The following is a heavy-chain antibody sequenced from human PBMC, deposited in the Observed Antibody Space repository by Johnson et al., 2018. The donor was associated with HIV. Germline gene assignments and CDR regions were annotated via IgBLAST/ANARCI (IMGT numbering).Heavy chain of an antibody. D-gene: IGHD5-12*01. CDR3: ARSDSGYDAFDI. CDR1: GFTFDDYG. Sequence: QVQLVESGGGVIRPGGSLRLSCVASGFTFDDYGMSWVRQAPGKGLEWVAFIRYDGSNKYYADSVKGRFTISRDNSKNTLHLQMNNVRAEDTAIYYCARSDSGYDAFDIWGQGTMVSVSS. J-gene: IGHJ3*02. CDR2: IRYDGSNK. V-gene: IGHV3-30*02.